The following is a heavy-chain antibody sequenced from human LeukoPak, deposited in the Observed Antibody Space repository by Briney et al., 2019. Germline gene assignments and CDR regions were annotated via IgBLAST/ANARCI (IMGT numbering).Heavy chain of an antibody. CDR3: ARGRYDSSGSYSLFDY. Sequence: WGSLRLSCVASGFTFDDYAMSWVRQAPGMGLEYVSGISWNANKIGYADSVKGRFTISRDNAKNSLYLQMNSLRAEDTAVYYCARGRYDSSGSYSLFDYWGQGTLVTVSS. CDR1: GFTFDDYA. D-gene: IGHD3-22*01. CDR2: ISWNANKI. V-gene: IGHV3-20*04. J-gene: IGHJ4*02.